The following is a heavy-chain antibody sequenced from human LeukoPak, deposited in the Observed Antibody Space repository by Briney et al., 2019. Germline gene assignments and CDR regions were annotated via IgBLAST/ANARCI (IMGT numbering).Heavy chain of an antibody. D-gene: IGHD3-9*01. CDR1: GGSISSYY. CDR2: IYTSGST. Sequence: SETLSLTCTVSGGSISSYYWSWIRQPAGKGLEWIGRIYTSGSTNYNPSLKSRVTMSADTSKNQFSLKLSSVTAADTAVYYCARNDILTGPTYFDYWGQGTLVTVSS. J-gene: IGHJ4*02. V-gene: IGHV4-4*07. CDR3: ARNDILTGPTYFDY.